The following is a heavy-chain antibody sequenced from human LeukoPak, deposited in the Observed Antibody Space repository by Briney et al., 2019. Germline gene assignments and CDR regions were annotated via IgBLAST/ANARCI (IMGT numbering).Heavy chain of an antibody. CDR3: ATGQYSSGWAFDY. J-gene: IGHJ4*02. V-gene: IGHV4-34*01. CDR2: INHSGST. CDR1: GGSISSYY. D-gene: IGHD6-19*01. Sequence: SETLSLTCTVSGGSISSYYWSWIRQPPGKGLEWIGEINHSGSTNYNPSLKSRVTISVDTSKNQFSLKLSSVTAADTAVYYCATGQYSSGWAFDYWGQGTLVTVSS.